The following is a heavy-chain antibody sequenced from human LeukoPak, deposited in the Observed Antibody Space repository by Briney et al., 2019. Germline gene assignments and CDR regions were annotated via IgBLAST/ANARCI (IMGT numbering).Heavy chain of an antibody. D-gene: IGHD4-11*01. V-gene: IGHV3-7*01. CDR3: ARLMGGVTTCDY. J-gene: IGHJ4*02. CDR2: IRPDGSED. CDR1: GFTFSNYW. Sequence: GGSLRLSCAASGFTFSNYWMSWVRQAPGKGLEWVASIRPDGSEDYYMDSVKGRFTISRDNAENSLYLQMNSLRAEDTAVYNCARLMGGVTTCDYWGQGTLVTVSS.